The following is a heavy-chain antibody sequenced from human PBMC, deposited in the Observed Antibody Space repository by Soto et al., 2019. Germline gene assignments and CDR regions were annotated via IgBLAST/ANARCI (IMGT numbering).Heavy chain of an antibody. CDR2: IYYSGST. CDR3: AGVGGAPWGGRTGALDN. CDR1: CGAIRDGGYY. Sequence: QVQLEESGPGLVKTSQTLSLTCTVSCGAIRDGGYYWSWIRHHPVKGLEWIGHIYYSGSTDYNPSLQSRVRTQAATAHCRVSLALKPVTAADTAVYYCAGVGGAPWGGRTGALDNWGTGIVVTVSS. J-gene: IGHJ4*02. D-gene: IGHD2-8*02. V-gene: IGHV4-31*03.